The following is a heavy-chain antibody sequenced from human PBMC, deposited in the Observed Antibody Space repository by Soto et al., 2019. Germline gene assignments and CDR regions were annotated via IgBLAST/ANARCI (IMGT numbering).Heavy chain of an antibody. CDR2: MNTNTGNT. CDR3: ARVVRFFGGHAGY. D-gene: IGHD3-3*01. V-gene: IGHV1-8*03. CDR1: GYTFTEFD. Sequence: QVLLVQSGADVKKPGASVKVSCKTSGYTFTEFDINWVRQAPGQGLEWMGWMNTNTGNTGYAQKFECRVTITRDTSISTAYMELRRLCSEDTAVYYCARVVRFFGGHAGYWGQGTLVTVSS. J-gene: IGHJ4*02.